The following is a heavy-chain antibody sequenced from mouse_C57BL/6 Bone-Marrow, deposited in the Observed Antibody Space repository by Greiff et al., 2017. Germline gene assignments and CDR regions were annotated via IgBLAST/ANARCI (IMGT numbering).Heavy chain of an antibody. V-gene: IGHV1-42*01. CDR2: INPSSGGT. CDR3: ARASFAY. J-gene: IGHJ3*01. CDR1: GYSFTGYY. Sequence: VQLQQSGPELVKPGASVKISCKASGYSFTGYYMNWVKQSPEKSLEWIGEINPSSGGTTYNQKFKAKATLTVAKSSSTAYMQLKSLPSEDSAVFYGARASFAYWGQGTLVTVSA. D-gene: IGHD6-1*01.